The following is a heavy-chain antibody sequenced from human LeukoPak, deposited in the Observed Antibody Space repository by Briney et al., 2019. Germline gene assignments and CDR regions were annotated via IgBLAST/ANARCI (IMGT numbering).Heavy chain of an antibody. V-gene: IGHV3-7*03. CDR1: GFTFSSYW. CDR3: TIGGDYSNYADY. CDR2: IKQDGSEK. J-gene: IGHJ4*02. D-gene: IGHD2-21*01. Sequence: PGGSLRLSCAASGFTFSSYWMSWVRQAPGKGLEWVANIKQDGSEKYYVDSVKGRFTISRDNAKNSLYLQMNSLRAEDTAFYYCTIGGDYSNYADYWGQGTLVTVSS.